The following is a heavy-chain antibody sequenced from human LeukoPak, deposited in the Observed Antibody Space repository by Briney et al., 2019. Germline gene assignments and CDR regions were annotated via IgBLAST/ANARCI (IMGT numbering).Heavy chain of an antibody. CDR1: GFTVSDYY. CDR2: LSSGGSTI. Sequence: SGGSLRLSCAASGFTVSDYYINWIRQAPGKGLERTSHLSSGGSTIYYADSVKGRFTISRDNAKNSLYLQMNSLRAEDTAVYYCARGWLDSWGQGTLVTVSS. J-gene: IGHJ5*01. CDR3: ARGWLDS. V-gene: IGHV3-11*01.